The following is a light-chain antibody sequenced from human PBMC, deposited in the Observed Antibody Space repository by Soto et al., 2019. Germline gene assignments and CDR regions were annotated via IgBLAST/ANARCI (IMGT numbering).Light chain of an antibody. CDR1: QSITNY. J-gene: IGKJ5*01. CDR2: ATS. Sequence: ILLTPSPATLSLSPGEIATLACRASQSITNYVGWYQQKPGQAPRLLIYATSNRATGIPARFSGSGSGTDFTLTISSLEPEDFSVYYCQQRYNWPATFGQGTRLE. CDR3: QQRYNWPAT. V-gene: IGKV3-11*01.